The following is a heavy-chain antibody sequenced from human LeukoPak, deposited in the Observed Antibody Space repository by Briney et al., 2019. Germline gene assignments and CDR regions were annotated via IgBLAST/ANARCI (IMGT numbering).Heavy chain of an antibody. V-gene: IGHV1-69*13. CDR2: IIPIFGTA. Sequence: GASVKVSCKASGGTFSSYAISWVRQAPGQGLEWMGGIIPIFGTANYAQKFQGRVTITADESTSTAYMELSSLRSEDTAVYYCVKMSDYGDLSRHNWFDPWGQGTLVTVSS. J-gene: IGHJ5*02. D-gene: IGHD4-17*01. CDR3: VKMSDYGDLSRHNWFDP. CDR1: GGTFSSYA.